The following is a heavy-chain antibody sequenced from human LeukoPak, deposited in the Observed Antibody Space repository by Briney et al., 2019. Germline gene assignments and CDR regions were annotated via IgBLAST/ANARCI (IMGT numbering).Heavy chain of an antibody. Sequence: GGSLRLSCAASGFTFSDYYMSWIRQAPGKGLEGVSYISSSGSTIYYADSVKGRFTISRDNAKNSLYLQMNSLRAEDTAVYYCARSSQYYYDSSGYWRNWGQGTLVTVSS. V-gene: IGHV3-11*01. CDR1: GFTFSDYY. CDR2: ISSSGSTI. D-gene: IGHD3-22*01. J-gene: IGHJ4*02. CDR3: ARSSQYYYDSSGYWRN.